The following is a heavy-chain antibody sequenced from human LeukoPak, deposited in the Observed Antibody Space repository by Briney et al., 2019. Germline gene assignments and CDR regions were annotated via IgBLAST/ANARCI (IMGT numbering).Heavy chain of an antibody. D-gene: IGHD3-9*01. Sequence: GASVKVSCKASGYTFTSYGISWVRQAPGQGLEWMGWISAYNGNTNYAQKLQGRVTMTTDTSTSTAYMELRSLRSDDTAVYYCARDLNVLRYFDWLLGDAFDIWGQGTMVTVSS. CDR3: ARDLNVLRYFDWLLGDAFDI. CDR2: ISAYNGNT. V-gene: IGHV1-18*01. CDR1: GYTFTSYG. J-gene: IGHJ3*02.